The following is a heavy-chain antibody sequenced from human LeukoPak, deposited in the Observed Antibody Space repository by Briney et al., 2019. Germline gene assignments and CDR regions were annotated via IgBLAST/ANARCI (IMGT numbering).Heavy chain of an antibody. Sequence: ASVKVSCKASGYTFTSYYMHWVRQAPGQGLEWMGIINPSGGSTSYAQKFQGRVTMTRDMSTSTVYMELSSLRSEDTAVYYCARLGYYGSGSYYNVLGDWFDPWGQGTLVTVSS. J-gene: IGHJ5*02. V-gene: IGHV1-46*01. CDR1: GYTFTSYY. CDR3: ARLGYYGSGSYYNVLGDWFDP. CDR2: INPSGGST. D-gene: IGHD3-10*01.